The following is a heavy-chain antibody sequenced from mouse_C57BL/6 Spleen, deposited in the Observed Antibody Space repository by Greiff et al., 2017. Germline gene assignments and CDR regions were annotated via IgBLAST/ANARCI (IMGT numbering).Heavy chain of an antibody. CDR1: GYSITSGYY. CDR2: ISYDGSN. J-gene: IGHJ2*01. CDR3: AREGTTVVARGYYFDY. Sequence: ESGPGLVKPSQSLSLTCSVTGYSITSGYYWNWIRQFPGNKLEWMGYISYDGSNNYNPSLKNRISITRDTSKNQFFLKLNSVTTEDTATYYCAREGTTVVARGYYFDYWGQGTTLTVSS. D-gene: IGHD1-1*01. V-gene: IGHV3-6*01.